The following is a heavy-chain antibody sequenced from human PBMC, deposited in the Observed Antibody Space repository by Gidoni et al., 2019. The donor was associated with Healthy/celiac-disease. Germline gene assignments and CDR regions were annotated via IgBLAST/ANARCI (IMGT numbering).Heavy chain of an antibody. CDR3: AQNYYDSSGYYYPFDY. V-gene: IGHV4-39*01. CDR2: IYYSGST. Sequence: QPQLQESGPGLVKPSETLSLTCTVSGGSISSSSYYWGWIRQPPGTGLEWIGSIYYSGSTYYNPSLKSRVTISVDTSKTQFTLKLSSVTAADTAVYYCAQNYYDSSGYYYPFDYWGQGTLVTVSS. J-gene: IGHJ4*02. CDR1: GGSISSSSYY. D-gene: IGHD3-22*01.